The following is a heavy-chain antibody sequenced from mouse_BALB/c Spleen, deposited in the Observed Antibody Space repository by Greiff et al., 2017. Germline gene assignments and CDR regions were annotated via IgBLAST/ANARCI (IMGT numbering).Heavy chain of an antibody. CDR1: GYTFTDYW. V-gene: IGHV1-69*01. Sequence: QVQLKQPGAELVMPGASVKMSCKASGYTFTDYWMHWVKQRPGQGLEWIGAIDTSDSYTSYNQKFKGKATLTVDESSSTAYMQLSSLTSEDSAVYYCARSRYDWYFDVWGAGTTVTVSS. CDR3: ARSRYDWYFDV. J-gene: IGHJ1*01. CDR2: IDTSDSYT. D-gene: IGHD2-14*01.